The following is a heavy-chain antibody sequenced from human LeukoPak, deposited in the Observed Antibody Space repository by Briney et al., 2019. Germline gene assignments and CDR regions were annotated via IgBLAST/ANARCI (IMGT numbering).Heavy chain of an antibody. CDR1: GGSISSYY. J-gene: IGHJ4*02. CDR2: IYTSGST. Sequence: PSETLSLTCTVSGGSISSYYWSWIRQPAGKGLEWIGRIYTSGSTNYNPSLKSRVTMSVDTSKNQFSLKLSSVTAADTAVYYCARGATMIVVVTGYGGPRKYYFDYWGQGTLVTVSS. V-gene: IGHV4-4*07. CDR3: ARGATMIVVVTGYGGPRKYYFDY. D-gene: IGHD3-22*01.